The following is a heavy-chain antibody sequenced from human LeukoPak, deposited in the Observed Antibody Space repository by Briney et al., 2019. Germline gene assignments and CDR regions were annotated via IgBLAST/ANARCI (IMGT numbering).Heavy chain of an antibody. V-gene: IGHV4-39*01. CDR3: ATTGYSGSYYY. CDR2: IYYSGST. J-gene: IGHJ4*02. D-gene: IGHD1-26*01. Sequence: KPSETLSLTCTVSGGSNTSSSYYWGWIRQPPGKGLEWIGSIYYSGSTYYNPSLKSRVTISVDTSKNQFSLKLSSVTAADTAVYYCATTGYSGSYYYWGQGTLVTVSS. CDR1: GGSNTSSSYY.